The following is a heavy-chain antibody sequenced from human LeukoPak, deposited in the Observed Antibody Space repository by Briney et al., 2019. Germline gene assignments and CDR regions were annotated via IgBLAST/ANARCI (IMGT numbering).Heavy chain of an antibody. CDR1: GFTFSSYS. CDR2: ISSSGSTI. D-gene: IGHD3-10*01. J-gene: IGHJ4*02. V-gene: IGHV3-21*04. CDR3: ARDLWGLDY. Sequence: GGSLRLSCAASGFTFSSYSMNWVRQAPGKGLEWVSSISSSGSTIYYADSVKGRFTISRDNAKNSLYLQMNSLRAEDTAVYYCARDLWGLDYWGQGTLVTVSS.